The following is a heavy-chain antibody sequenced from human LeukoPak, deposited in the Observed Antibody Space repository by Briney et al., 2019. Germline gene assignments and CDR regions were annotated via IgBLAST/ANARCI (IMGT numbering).Heavy chain of an antibody. Sequence: GGSLRLSCAASGFAFSGSALHWVRQASGKGLEWVGRIKSKANNYATAYAASVNGRFTVSRDDSKNTAYLQMNSLKTEDTAVYYCTRLESGMDVWGRETTVTVSS. J-gene: IGHJ6*04. D-gene: IGHD1-1*01. CDR3: TRLESGMDV. V-gene: IGHV3-73*01. CDR1: GFAFSGSA. CDR2: IKSKANNYAT.